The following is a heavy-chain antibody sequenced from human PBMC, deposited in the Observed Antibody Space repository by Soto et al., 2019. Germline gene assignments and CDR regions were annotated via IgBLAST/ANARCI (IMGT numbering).Heavy chain of an antibody. CDR1: GGSFSGYY. CDR2: INHSGST. V-gene: IGHV4-34*01. J-gene: IGHJ1*01. Sequence: SETLSLTCAVYGGSFSGYYWSWIRQPPGKGLEWIGEINHSGSTNYNPSLKSRVTISVDTSKNQFSLKLSSVTAADTAVYYCASRVVAATAAEYFQHWGQGTLVTVSS. D-gene: IGHD2-15*01. CDR3: ASRVVAATAAEYFQH.